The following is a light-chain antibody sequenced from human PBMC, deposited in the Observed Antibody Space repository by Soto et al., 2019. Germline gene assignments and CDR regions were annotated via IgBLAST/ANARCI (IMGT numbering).Light chain of an antibody. J-gene: IGKJ1*01. Sequence: DIQMTQSPSTLSASVGDRVTITCRASQSVGSWLAWYQQKPGKAPKLLIYKASSLESGVPSRFSGCGSGTEFSLTISSLQPDDFERYHCQQYGSSSPWTFGQGTKVEIK. V-gene: IGKV1-5*03. CDR1: QSVGSW. CDR2: KAS. CDR3: QQYGSSSPWT.